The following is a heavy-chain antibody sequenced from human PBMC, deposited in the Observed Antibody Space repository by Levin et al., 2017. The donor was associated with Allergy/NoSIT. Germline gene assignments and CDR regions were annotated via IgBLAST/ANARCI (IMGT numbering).Heavy chain of an antibody. CDR3: ARDRDYVWGSYLVTYYYYGMDG. Sequence: GESLKISCAASGFTFSSYWMSWVRQAPGKGLEWVANIKQDGSEKYYVDSVKGRFTISRDNAKNSLYLQMNSLRAEDTAVYYCARDRDYVWGSYLVTYYYYGMDGWGQGTTVTVSS. CDR1: GFTFSSYW. V-gene: IGHV3-7*01. CDR2: IKQDGSEK. D-gene: IGHD3-16*02. J-gene: IGHJ6*02.